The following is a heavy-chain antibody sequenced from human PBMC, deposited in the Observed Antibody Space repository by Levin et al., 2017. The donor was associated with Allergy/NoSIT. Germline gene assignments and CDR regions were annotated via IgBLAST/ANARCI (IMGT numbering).Heavy chain of an antibody. V-gene: IGHV3-21*01. D-gene: IGHD3-16*02. CDR1: GFTFSSYS. CDR3: ARVPRLYDYVWGSYRHTQAYYFDY. J-gene: IGHJ4*02. Sequence: GGSLRLSCAASGFTFSSYSMNWVRQAPGKGLEWVSSISSSSSYIYYADSVKGRFTISRDNAKNSLYLQMNSLRAEDTAVYYCARVPRLYDYVWGSYRHTQAYYFDYWGQGTLVTVSS. CDR2: ISSSSSYI.